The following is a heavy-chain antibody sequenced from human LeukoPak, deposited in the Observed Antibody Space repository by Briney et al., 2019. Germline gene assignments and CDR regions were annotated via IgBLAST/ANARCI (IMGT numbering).Heavy chain of an antibody. Sequence: ASVKVSCXASGGTFSSYAISWVRQAHGQGLEWMGGIIPIFGTANYAQKFQGRVTITADESTSTAYMELSSLRSEDTAVYYCARSRHLGWNDAFDIWGQGAMVTVSS. CDR1: GGTFSSYA. D-gene: IGHD1-1*01. J-gene: IGHJ3*02. CDR3: ARSRHLGWNDAFDI. V-gene: IGHV1-69*13. CDR2: IIPIFGTA.